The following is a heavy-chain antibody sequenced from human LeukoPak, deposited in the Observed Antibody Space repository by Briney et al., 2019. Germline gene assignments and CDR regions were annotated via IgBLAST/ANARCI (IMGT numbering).Heavy chain of an antibody. Sequence: GGSLRLSCAASGFTFSSYAMSWVRQAPGKGLEWVANIKQDGSEKYYVDSVKGRFTISRDNAKNSLYLQMNSLRAEDTAVYYCARDPSGWYSGDAFDIWGQGTMVTVSS. CDR2: IKQDGSEK. J-gene: IGHJ3*02. CDR3: ARDPSGWYSGDAFDI. V-gene: IGHV3-7*01. D-gene: IGHD6-19*01. CDR1: GFTFSSYA.